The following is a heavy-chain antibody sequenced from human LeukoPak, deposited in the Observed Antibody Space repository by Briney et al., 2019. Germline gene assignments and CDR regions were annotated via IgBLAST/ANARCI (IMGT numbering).Heavy chain of an antibody. CDR1: GDSLSSGCHH. D-gene: IGHD5-18*01. CDR2: IFYSGTT. V-gene: IGHV4-31*03. J-gene: IGHJ6*03. CDR3: ARVPRYSYGDDYYYYMDV. Sequence: SESLSLTCTVSGDSLSSGCHHWGWIRHPPGKGLEWTAYIFYSGTTYSNPSLRGRVTISVDTSQNQFSLKLSSVTAADTAVYYCARVPRYSYGDDYYYYMDVWGKGTTAIVS.